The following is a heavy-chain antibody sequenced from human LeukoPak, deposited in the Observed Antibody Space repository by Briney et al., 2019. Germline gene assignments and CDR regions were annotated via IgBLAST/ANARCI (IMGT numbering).Heavy chain of an antibody. CDR2: IRTTAEGAKYA. Sequence: GGSLRRSCATSEFSFTDYPINWVRQAPGQGLEWISNIRTTAEGAKYAYYADSVKGRVTISRDDGKNTLYLHMNSLRDDDTVLYYAAAGIRDAFDYWGQGILVTVSS. J-gene: IGHJ4*02. V-gene: IGHV3-48*02. D-gene: IGHD5-24*01. CDR3: AAGIRDAFDY. CDR1: EFSFTDYP.